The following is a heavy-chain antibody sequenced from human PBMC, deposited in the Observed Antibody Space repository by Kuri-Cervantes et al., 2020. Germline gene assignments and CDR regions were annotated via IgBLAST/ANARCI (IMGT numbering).Heavy chain of an antibody. J-gene: IGHJ4*02. Sequence: SFTVSGGSISSGDYYWSWIRQPPGKGLEWIGYIYYSGSTYYNPSLKSRVTISVDRSKNQFSLKLSSVTAADTAVYYCAREELYTGAFDYWGQGTLVTVSS. D-gene: IGHD1-26*01. CDR1: GGSISSGDYY. V-gene: IGHV4-30-4*01. CDR3: AREELYTGAFDY. CDR2: IYYSGST.